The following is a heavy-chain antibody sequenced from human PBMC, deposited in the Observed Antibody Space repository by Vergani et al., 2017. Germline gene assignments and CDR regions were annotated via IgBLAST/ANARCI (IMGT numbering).Heavy chain of an antibody. Sequence: EVQLVQSGAEVKKHGESLRISCKGSGYSFTSYWICWVRQMPGKGLEWMGRIDPSDSYTNYSPSFQGHVTISADKSISTAYLQWSSLKASDTAMYYCARQVAVAGKWWGPYYYYGMDVWGQGTTVTVSS. V-gene: IGHV5-10-1*01. J-gene: IGHJ6*02. CDR3: ARQVAVAGKWWGPYYYYGMDV. CDR2: IDPSDSYT. CDR1: GYSFTSYW. D-gene: IGHD6-19*01.